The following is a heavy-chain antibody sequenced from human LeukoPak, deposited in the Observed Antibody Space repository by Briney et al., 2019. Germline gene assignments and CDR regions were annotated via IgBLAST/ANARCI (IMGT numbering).Heavy chain of an antibody. D-gene: IGHD5-18*01. CDR1: GYSFTSYW. CDR2: IFPGDSDT. J-gene: IGHJ4*02. Sequence: GESLKISCKGSGYSFTSYWIGWVSQMPGKGLEWMGVIFPGDSDTRYSPSFQGQVTISADKSISTAYLQWSSLKASDTAIYYCARKRGYSLDPLDYWGQGTLVTVSS. V-gene: IGHV5-51*01. CDR3: ARKRGYSLDPLDY.